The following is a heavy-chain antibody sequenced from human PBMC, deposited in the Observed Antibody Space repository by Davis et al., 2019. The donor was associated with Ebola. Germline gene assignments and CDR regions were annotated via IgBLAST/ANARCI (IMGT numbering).Heavy chain of an antibody. J-gene: IGHJ5*02. V-gene: IGHV1-3*01. CDR2: INAGNGNT. CDR1: GYTFTNYV. Sequence: AASVTVSCKASGYTFTNYVLHWVRQAPGQRLEWMGWINAGNGNTTYSQKFQGRVTITRDTSASTAYMELSSLRSEDTAVYYCARDIINSIELLEPYSWFDPWGQGTLVTVSS. CDR3: ARDIINSIELLEPYSWFDP. D-gene: IGHD1-14*01.